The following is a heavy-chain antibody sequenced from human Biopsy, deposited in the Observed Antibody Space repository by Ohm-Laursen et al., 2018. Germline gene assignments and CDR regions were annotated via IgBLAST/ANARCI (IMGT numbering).Heavy chain of an antibody. D-gene: IGHD3-3*01. J-gene: IGHJ4*02. CDR3: ARERQFRFLEGAFDY. CDR2: ISSGGRA. Sequence: GTLSLTCTVSGGSISDDYWNWIRQPPGKGLQVIGYISSGGRAQYNPSLKSRLTISLDTSKNQLSLRLSSVTAADSAIYYCARERQFRFLEGAFDYWGQGILVTVSS. CDR1: GGSISDDY. V-gene: IGHV4-59*01.